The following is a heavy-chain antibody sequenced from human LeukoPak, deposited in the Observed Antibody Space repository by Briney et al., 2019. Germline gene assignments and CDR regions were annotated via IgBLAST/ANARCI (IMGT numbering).Heavy chain of an antibody. J-gene: IGHJ4*02. V-gene: IGHV4-34*01. CDR2: INHSGST. D-gene: IGHD1-26*01. Sequence: SETLSLTCAVYGGSFSGYYWSWIRQPPGKGLEWIGEINHSGSTNYNPSLKSRVTISVDTSKNQFSLRLSSVTAADTAVYYCASQLGATASFDYWGQGTLVTVSS. CDR1: GGSFSGYY. CDR3: ASQLGATASFDY.